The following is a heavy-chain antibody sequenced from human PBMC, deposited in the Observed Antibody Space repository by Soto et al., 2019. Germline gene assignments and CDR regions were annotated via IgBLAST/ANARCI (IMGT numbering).Heavy chain of an antibody. V-gene: IGHV1-3*01. CDR2: INAGNGNT. J-gene: IGHJ4*02. D-gene: IGHD5-18*01. CDR1: GYTFTSYA. CDR3: ARDKYSYGYSTFDY. Sequence: QVQLVQSGAEVKKPGASVKVSCKDSGYTFTSYAMHWVRQAPGQRLEWMGWINAGNGNTKYSQKFQGRVTITRDTSASTAYMELSSLRSEDTAVYYCARDKYSYGYSTFDYWGQGTLVTVSS.